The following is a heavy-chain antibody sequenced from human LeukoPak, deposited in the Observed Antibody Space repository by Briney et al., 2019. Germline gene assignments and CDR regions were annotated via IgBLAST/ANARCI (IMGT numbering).Heavy chain of an antibody. CDR2: ISSSGSTI. Sequence: GGPLRLSCAASGFTFSSYEMNWVRQAPGKGLEWVSYISSSGSTIYYADSVKGRFTISRDNAKNSLYLQMNSLRAEDTAVYYCAREDGSSWYPRGDWFDPWGQGTLVTVSS. D-gene: IGHD6-13*01. CDR1: GFTFSSYE. V-gene: IGHV3-48*03. CDR3: AREDGSSWYPRGDWFDP. J-gene: IGHJ5*02.